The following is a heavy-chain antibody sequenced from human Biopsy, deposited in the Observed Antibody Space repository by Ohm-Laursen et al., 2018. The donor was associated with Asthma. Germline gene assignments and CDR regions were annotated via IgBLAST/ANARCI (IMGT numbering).Heavy chain of an antibody. CDR1: GFVFSQCG. Sequence: SLRLSCAAFGFVFSQCGMHWVRQGPGKGLEWVALVSSDGHNKYYKDSVKGRFTISRDNSKLRLYLEINSLRVEDPAVYYCARESGQDSGGTGAFDRWGQEIMVAVSS. D-gene: IGHD4-23*01. V-gene: IGHV3-30*03. CDR3: ARESGQDSGGTGAFDR. CDR2: VSSDGHNK. J-gene: IGHJ3*02.